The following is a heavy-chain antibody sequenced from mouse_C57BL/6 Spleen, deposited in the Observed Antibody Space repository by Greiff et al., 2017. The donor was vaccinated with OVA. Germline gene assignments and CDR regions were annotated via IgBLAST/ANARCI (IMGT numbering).Heavy chain of an antibody. Sequence: QVQLQQPGAELVMPGASVKLSCKASGYTFTSYCMHWVKQRPGQSLAWIGEIDPSDSYTNYNHKFKGQSTLTVDKSSSTDYMQLSSLTSEDSAVDYCARSDDYLFAYWGQGTPVTVSA. CDR1: GYTFTSYC. CDR3: ARSDDYLFAY. V-gene: IGHV1-69*01. J-gene: IGHJ3*01. CDR2: IDPSDSYT. D-gene: IGHD2-4*01.